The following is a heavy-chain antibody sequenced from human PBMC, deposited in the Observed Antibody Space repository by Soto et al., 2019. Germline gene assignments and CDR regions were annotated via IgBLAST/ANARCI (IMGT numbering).Heavy chain of an antibody. V-gene: IGHV1-69*13. CDR3: ARDRGPSSGYYPYWFDP. CDR2: IIPIFGTA. D-gene: IGHD3-22*01. CDR1: GGTFISYA. Sequence: SVKVSCKASGGTFISYAISLVRQAPGQGLEWMGEIIPIFGTANYAQKFQGRVTTTADESTSTAYMELSSLRSEDTAVYYCARDRGPSSGYYPYWFDPWGQGTLVTVSS. J-gene: IGHJ5*02.